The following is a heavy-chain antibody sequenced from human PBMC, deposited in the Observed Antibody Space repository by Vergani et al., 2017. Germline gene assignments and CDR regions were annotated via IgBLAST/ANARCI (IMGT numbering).Heavy chain of an antibody. V-gene: IGHV1-24*01. CDR3: ATRGRFGELSDY. Sequence: QVQLVQSGAEVKKPGASVKVSCKVSGYTLTELSMQWVRQATGKGLEWMGGFDPEDGETIYAQKFQGRVTMTEDTSTDTAYMALSSLRSEDTAVYYCATRGRFGELSDYWGQGTLVTVSS. CDR1: GYTLTELS. CDR2: FDPEDGET. J-gene: IGHJ4*02. D-gene: IGHD3-10*01.